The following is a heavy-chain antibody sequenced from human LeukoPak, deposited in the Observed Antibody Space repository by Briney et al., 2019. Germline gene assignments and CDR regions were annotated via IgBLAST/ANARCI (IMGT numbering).Heavy chain of an antibody. Sequence: GSLRLSCAASGFTFSSYVMSWVRQAPGKGLEWVSGISGSATNTYYADSVRGRFTISRDNSKNTLFLQMNSLRAEDTAVYYCAKAYSSTPYYFDYWGQGTLVTVSS. CDR1: GFTFSSYV. CDR3: AKAYSSTPYYFDY. V-gene: IGHV3-23*01. CDR2: ISGSATNT. J-gene: IGHJ4*02. D-gene: IGHD6-13*01.